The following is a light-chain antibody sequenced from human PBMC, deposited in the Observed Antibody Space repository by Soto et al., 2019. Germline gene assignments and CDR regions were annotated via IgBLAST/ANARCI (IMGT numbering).Light chain of an antibody. V-gene: IGLV1-44*01. CDR3: AAWDDSLNGHV. Sequence: QSVLTQPPSASGTPGQRVTISCSGSSSNIGSNTVNWYQQFPGTAPKLLIYSNYYRPSGVPDRFSGSKSGTSASLAISGLQSEDEADYYCAAWDDSLNGHVFGTGTKVTVL. J-gene: IGLJ1*01. CDR1: SSNIGSNT. CDR2: SNY.